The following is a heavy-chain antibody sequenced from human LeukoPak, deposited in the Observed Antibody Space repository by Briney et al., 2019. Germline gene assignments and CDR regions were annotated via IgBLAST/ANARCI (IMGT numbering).Heavy chain of an antibody. CDR1: GFTFSSYW. CDR3: ARVIYYYDSSGPYYFDY. CDR2: IKQDGSEK. Sequence: SGGSLRLSCAASGFTFSSYWMSWVRQAPGKGLEWVANIKQDGSEKYYVDSVKGRFTISRDNAKNSLYLQMNSLRAEDTAVYYCARVIYYYDSSGPYYFDYWGQGTLVTVSS. J-gene: IGHJ4*02. V-gene: IGHV3-7*01. D-gene: IGHD3-22*01.